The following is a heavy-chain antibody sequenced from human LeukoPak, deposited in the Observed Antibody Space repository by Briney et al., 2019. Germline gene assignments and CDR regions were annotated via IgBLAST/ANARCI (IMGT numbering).Heavy chain of an antibody. V-gene: IGHV3-48*03. Sequence: PGGTLRRSAAASGFTVSNYEMIWLRPAPGNELEWVLYTSSSGSTIYYADSVKGRFTISRDNSKNTLYLQMNSLRAEDTAVYYCAKTEVWLDDLGFYYMDVWGKGTTVTVSS. CDR3: AKTEVWLDDLGFYYMDV. CDR2: TSSSGSTI. J-gene: IGHJ6*03. D-gene: IGHD3/OR15-3a*01. CDR1: GFTVSNYE.